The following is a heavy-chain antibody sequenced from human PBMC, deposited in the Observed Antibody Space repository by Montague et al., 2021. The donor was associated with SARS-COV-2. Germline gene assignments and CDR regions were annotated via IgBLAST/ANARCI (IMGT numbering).Heavy chain of an antibody. Sequence: TLSLTCIVSGGSISSGGYYWSWIRQHPGKGLEWIGYIYYSGSTYYNPSLKSRLSISLDTSKNHFSLRLSSVTAADTAVYYCVRSESPSYSSSPFDYWGQGTVVTVSS. J-gene: IGHJ4*02. CDR2: IYYSGST. D-gene: IGHD6-13*01. CDR1: GGSISSGGYY. CDR3: VRSESPSYSSSPFDY. V-gene: IGHV4-31*03.